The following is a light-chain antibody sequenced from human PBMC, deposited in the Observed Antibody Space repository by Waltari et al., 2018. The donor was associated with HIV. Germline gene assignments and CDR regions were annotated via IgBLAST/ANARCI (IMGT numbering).Light chain of an antibody. Sequence: QSALTQPASVSGSPGPSITISCPGTNSATGTYKFVSWYQLYPGKAPKLIIYEDNKRPSGISNRFSASKSADTASLTISGLQAEDEADYYCCAYAGGLEFGGGTKLTVL. CDR3: CAYAGGLE. V-gene: IGLV2-23*01. CDR1: NSATGTYKF. J-gene: IGLJ2*01. CDR2: EDN.